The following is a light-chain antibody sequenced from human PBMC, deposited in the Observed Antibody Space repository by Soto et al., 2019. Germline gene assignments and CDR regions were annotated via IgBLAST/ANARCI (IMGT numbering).Light chain of an antibody. Sequence: QAVVTQPPSVSGAPGQRVTISCTGRSSNIGAGYDVQWYQQLPGAAPRLLIFGNTNRPSGVPDRFSGSRSGTSASLAISGLQAEDEADYYCQSYDISLSVSVVFGGGTKLTVL. CDR1: SSNIGAGYD. CDR2: GNT. V-gene: IGLV1-40*01. J-gene: IGLJ2*01. CDR3: QSYDISLSVSVV.